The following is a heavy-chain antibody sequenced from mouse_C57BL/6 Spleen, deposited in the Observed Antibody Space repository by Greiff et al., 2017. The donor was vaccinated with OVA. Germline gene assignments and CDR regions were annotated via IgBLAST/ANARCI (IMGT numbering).Heavy chain of an antibody. D-gene: IGHD1-1*01. CDR3: ARSLTTVVATGGAMDY. Sequence: EVKLMESGPELVKPGASVKISCKASGYSFTGYYMNWVKQSPEKSLEWIGEINPSTGGTTYNQKFKAKATLTVDKSSSTAYMQLKSLTSEDSAVYYCARSLTTVVATGGAMDYWGQGTSVTVSS. J-gene: IGHJ4*01. CDR1: GYSFTGYY. CDR2: INPSTGGT. V-gene: IGHV1-42*01.